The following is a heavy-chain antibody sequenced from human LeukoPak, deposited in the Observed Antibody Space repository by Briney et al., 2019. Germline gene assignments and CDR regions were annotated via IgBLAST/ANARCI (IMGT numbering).Heavy chain of an antibody. V-gene: IGHV1-46*01. Sequence: ASVKVSCKASGYTFTSYYMHWVRQAPGQGLEWMGIINPSGGSTSYAQKFQGRVTMTRDTSTSSVYMELSSLRSEDTAVYYCARDPADCSSTSCYASYYGMDVWGQGTTVTVSS. D-gene: IGHD2-2*01. CDR3: ARDPADCSSTSCYASYYGMDV. CDR1: GYTFTSYY. J-gene: IGHJ6*02. CDR2: INPSGGST.